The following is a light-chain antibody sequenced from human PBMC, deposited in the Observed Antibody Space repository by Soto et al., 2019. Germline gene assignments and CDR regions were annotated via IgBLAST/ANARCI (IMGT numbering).Light chain of an antibody. CDR2: EVS. CDR1: SSDFGSYNL. Sequence: QSVLTQPASVSGSPGQSITISCTGTSSDFGSYNLVSWYQQHPGKAPKLMIYEVSKRPSGVSNRFSGSKSGNTASLTISGLQAEDEADYYCCPYAGSSTLYVFGTGTKVTVL. CDR3: CPYAGSSTLYV. V-gene: IGLV2-23*02. J-gene: IGLJ1*01.